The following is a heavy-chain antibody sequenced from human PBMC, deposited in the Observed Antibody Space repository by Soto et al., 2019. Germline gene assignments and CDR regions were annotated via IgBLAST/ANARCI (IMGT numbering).Heavy chain of an antibody. CDR2: ISGSGGST. CDR1: GFTFSSYA. J-gene: IGHJ4*02. CDR3: VSQPGGDYGDYDFDY. Sequence: GGSLRLSCAASGFTFSSYAMSWVRQAPGKGLEWVSAISGSGGSTYYADSVKGRFTISRDNSKNTLYLQMNSLRAEDTAVYYCVSQPGGDYGDYDFDYWGQGTLVTVSS. V-gene: IGHV3-23*01. D-gene: IGHD4-17*01.